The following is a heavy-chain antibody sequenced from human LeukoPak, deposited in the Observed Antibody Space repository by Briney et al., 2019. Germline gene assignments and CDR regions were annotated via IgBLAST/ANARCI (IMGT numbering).Heavy chain of an antibody. CDR2: IYYSGST. V-gene: IGHV4-38-2*02. D-gene: IGHD1-26*01. CDR3: ARRPGNSYYYMDV. J-gene: IGHJ6*03. Sequence: SETLSLTCTVSGYSISSGYYWGWIRQPPGKGLEWIGYIYYSGSTNYNPSLKSRVTISVDTSKNQFSLKLSSVTAADTAVYYCARRPGNSYYYMDVWGKGTTVTVSS. CDR1: GYSISSGYY.